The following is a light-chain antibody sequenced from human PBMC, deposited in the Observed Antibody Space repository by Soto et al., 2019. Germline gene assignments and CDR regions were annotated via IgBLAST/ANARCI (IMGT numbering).Light chain of an antibody. CDR3: SLYASSNTFM. V-gene: IGLV2-23*02. Sequence: QSVLTQPASVSGSPGQSITISCTGTSSDIGRYNLVSWYQQHPGKPPKLMIYEATKRPSGVSNRFSGSESGNTASLTISGLQAEDEADYYCSLYASSNTFMFGGGTKLTVL. CDR2: EAT. J-gene: IGLJ3*02. CDR1: SSDIGRYNL.